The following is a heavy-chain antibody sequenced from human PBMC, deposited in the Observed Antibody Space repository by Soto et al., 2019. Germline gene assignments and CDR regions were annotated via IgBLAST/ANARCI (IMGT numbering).Heavy chain of an antibody. V-gene: IGHV4-39*07. CDR1: GGSISSSRCH. J-gene: IGHJ6*02. CDR2: IKYSGTT. CDR3: ASEPGPDYYYYGLDV. Sequence: SETLSLTCTVSGGSISSSRCHWGWIRQPPGKGLEWIASIKYSGTTFYNPSLKSRVTISVDTSKNQFSLKLSSVTAADTAVYYCASEPGPDYYYYGLDVWGQGTTVTVSS.